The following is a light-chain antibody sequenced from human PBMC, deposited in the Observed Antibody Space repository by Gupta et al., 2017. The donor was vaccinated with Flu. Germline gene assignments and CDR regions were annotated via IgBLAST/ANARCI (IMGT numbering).Light chain of an antibody. Sequence: EIVLTQSPDTLSLSLGGRVSLSCRASQTIKNNYLAWYQQKPGQAPRLLIHDASSRATGVPDRFSGSESGTDFTLTISRLEPEDFVVYFCQQYGHSPLTFGGGTKVEIK. J-gene: IGKJ4*02. CDR3: QQYGHSPLT. CDR1: QTIKNNY. CDR2: DAS. V-gene: IGKV3-20*01.